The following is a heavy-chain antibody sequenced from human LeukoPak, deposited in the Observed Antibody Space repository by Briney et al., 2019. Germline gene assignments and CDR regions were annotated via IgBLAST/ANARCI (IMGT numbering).Heavy chain of an antibody. CDR2: IIPIFGTA. D-gene: IGHD3-3*01. CDR3: ARDLEWIFDP. J-gene: IGHJ5*02. Sequence: SVKVSRKASGGTFSSYAISWVRQAPGQGLEWMGGIIPIFGTANYAQKFQGRVTITADESTSTAYMELSSLRSEDTAVYYCARDLEWIFDPWGQGTLVTVSS. CDR1: GGTFSSYA. V-gene: IGHV1-69*13.